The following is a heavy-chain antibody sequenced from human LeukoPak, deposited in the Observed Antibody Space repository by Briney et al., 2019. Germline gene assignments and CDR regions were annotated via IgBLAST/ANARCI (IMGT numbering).Heavy chain of an antibody. Sequence: SETLSLTCTVSGGSISSYYWSWIRQSPGKGLEWIGEINQSGNIKHNPSLKSRVTISVDTSKNQFSLRLSSVTAADTAVYYCTTGPDYYNSSSYYSRYWAQGTLVTVSS. V-gene: IGHV4-34*01. D-gene: IGHD3-22*01. CDR3: TTGPDYYNSSSYYSRY. CDR2: INQSGNI. CDR1: GGSISSYY. J-gene: IGHJ4*02.